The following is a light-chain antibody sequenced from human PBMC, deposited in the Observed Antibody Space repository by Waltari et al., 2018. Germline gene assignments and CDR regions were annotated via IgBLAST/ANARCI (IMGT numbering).Light chain of an antibody. CDR1: QSISIY. V-gene: IGKV1-39*01. CDR3: QQSYNTPFT. CDR2: SAS. Sequence: DIQMTRSPSSLSASVGDRVTITCRASQSISIYLNWCQQKPGKAPTLLIYSASTLQSGVPSRFSGSGSGTDFTLTITSLQPEDVATYYCQQSYNTPFTFGPGTKV. J-gene: IGKJ3*01.